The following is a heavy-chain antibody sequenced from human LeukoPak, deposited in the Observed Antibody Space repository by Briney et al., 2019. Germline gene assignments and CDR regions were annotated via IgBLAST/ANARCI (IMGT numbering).Heavy chain of an antibody. CDR2: ISSSSSYI. V-gene: IGHV3-21*06. Sequence: GGSLRLSCAASGFTSSSYTMNWVRQAPWKGLEWVSSISSSSSYIYYADSVKGRFTISRDNAKNSLYLQMNSLRAEDTAVYYCARDTYDILTGYYKWAFDIWGQGTMVTVSS. CDR3: ARDTYDILTGYYKWAFDI. CDR1: GFTSSSYT. D-gene: IGHD3-9*01. J-gene: IGHJ3*02.